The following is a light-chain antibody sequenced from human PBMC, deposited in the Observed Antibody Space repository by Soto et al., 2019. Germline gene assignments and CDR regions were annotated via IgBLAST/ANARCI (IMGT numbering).Light chain of an antibody. Sequence: QSVLTQPASVSGSPVQSITISCTGTSSDVGSYDLVSWYQHHSGKAPKIIIYEVNKRPSGISDRFSGSKSGNTASLTISGLQAEDEADYFCCSFVRTNGLLFGGGTKLTVL. J-gene: IGLJ2*01. V-gene: IGLV2-23*02. CDR1: SSDVGSYDL. CDR3: CSFVRTNGLL. CDR2: EVN.